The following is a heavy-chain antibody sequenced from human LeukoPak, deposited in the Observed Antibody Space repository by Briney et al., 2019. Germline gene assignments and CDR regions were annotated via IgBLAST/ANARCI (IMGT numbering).Heavy chain of an antibody. Sequence: PGGSLRLSSAASGFTFSNYAMSWVRQAPRKGLEWVSAISGSGGSTYYADSVKGRFTISRDNSKNTLYLQMNSLRAEDTAVYYCAARRITFGGVNPFDYWGQGTLVTVSS. V-gene: IGHV3-23*01. CDR1: GFTFSNYA. CDR2: ISGSGGST. CDR3: AARRITFGGVNPFDY. D-gene: IGHD3-16*01. J-gene: IGHJ4*02.